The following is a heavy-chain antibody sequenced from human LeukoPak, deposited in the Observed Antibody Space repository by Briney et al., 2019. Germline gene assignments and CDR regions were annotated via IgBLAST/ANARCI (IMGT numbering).Heavy chain of an antibody. D-gene: IGHD1-14*01. CDR1: GFTFISYE. CDR3: AGPRYSPDAFDM. Sequence: PGGSLRLSCAASGFTFISYEMNWVRQAPGKGLEWVSYISNSGTIMYYADSVKGRFTIYRDNAKNSLYLRMNSLRAEDTAVYYCAGPRYSPDAFDMSGQGTMVTVSS. J-gene: IGHJ3*02. CDR2: ISNSGTIM. V-gene: IGHV3-48*03.